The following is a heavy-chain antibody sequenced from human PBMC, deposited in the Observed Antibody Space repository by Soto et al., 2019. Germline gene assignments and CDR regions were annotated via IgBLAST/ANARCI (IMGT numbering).Heavy chain of an antibody. Sequence: VQLVETGGGLVKPGGSLRLSCAVSGFSFSSYSMNWVRQAPGKGLEWVSSSSSTGSYIDYADSVKGRFLISRDNAKKSRYLQMNSLRAEDTAVYYCARGGPQDGMDVWGQGTTVSVS. J-gene: IGHJ6*02. CDR3: ARGGPQDGMDV. CDR2: SSSTGSYI. D-gene: IGHD5-12*01. CDR1: GFSFSSYS. V-gene: IGHV3-21*01.